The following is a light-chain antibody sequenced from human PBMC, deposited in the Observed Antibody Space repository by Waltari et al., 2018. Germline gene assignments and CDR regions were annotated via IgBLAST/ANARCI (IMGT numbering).Light chain of an antibody. CDR1: QSVLYSSNNKNY. V-gene: IGKV4-1*01. CDR3: QQYYSSPRT. CDR2: WAS. J-gene: IGKJ4*01. Sequence: DIVMTQSPDSLAVSLGERATHNCKSSQSVLYSSNNKNYLTWYPHKPGQPPKLLIYWASTRESGVPDRFSGSGSGTDFTLTISSLQAEDVAVYYCQQYYSSPRTFGGGTKVEIK.